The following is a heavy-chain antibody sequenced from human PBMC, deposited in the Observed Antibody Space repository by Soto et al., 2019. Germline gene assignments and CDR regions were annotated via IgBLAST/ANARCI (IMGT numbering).Heavy chain of an antibody. CDR2: INPNSGGT. V-gene: IGHV1-2*04. CDR3: ARQIPYCSGGSCYSNPFDY. J-gene: IGHJ4*02. CDR1: GYTFTGYY. D-gene: IGHD2-15*01. Sequence: ASVKVSCSASGYTFTGYYMHSVRQAPGQGLEWMGWINPNSGGTNYAQKFQGWVTMTRDTSISTAYMELSRLRSDDTAVYYCARQIPYCSGGSCYSNPFDYWGQGTLVTVSS.